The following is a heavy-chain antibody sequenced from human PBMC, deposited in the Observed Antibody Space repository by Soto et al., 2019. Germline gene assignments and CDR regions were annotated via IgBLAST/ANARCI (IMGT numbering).Heavy chain of an antibody. CDR2: ISAYNGNT. Sequence: GASVKVSCKASGYTFTSYGISWVRQAPGQGLEWMGWISAYNGNTNYAQKLQGRVTMTTDTSTSTAYMELRSLRSDDTAVYYCARVWMTYYDILTGYNYFDYWGQGTLVTVSS. CDR3: ARVWMTYYDILTGYNYFDY. J-gene: IGHJ4*02. V-gene: IGHV1-18*01. D-gene: IGHD3-9*01. CDR1: GYTFTSYG.